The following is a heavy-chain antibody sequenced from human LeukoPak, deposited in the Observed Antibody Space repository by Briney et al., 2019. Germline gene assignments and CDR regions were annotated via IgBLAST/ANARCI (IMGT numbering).Heavy chain of an antibody. CDR1: GESFSGYY. CDR2: INHSGST. V-gene: IGHV4-34*01. D-gene: IGHD2-2*01. Sequence: SETLSLTCAVYGESFSGYYWSWIRQPPGKGLEWIGEINHSGSTNYNPSLKSRVTISVDTSKNQFSLKLSSVTAADTAVYYCARHLKSSRVVPAAMPGVPFDPWGQGTLVTVSS. J-gene: IGHJ5*02. CDR3: ARHLKSSRVVPAAMPGVPFDP.